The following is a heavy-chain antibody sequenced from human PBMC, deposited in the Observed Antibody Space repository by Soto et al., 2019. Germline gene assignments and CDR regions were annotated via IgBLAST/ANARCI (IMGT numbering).Heavy chain of an antibody. V-gene: IGHV3-23*01. D-gene: IGHD2-15*01. J-gene: IGHJ4*02. CDR3: AKEMVAAAYVETSPFDL. Sequence: EVQLLESGGGLIQPGGSLRLSCAASGFTFSSYAMAWVRQAPGTGLEWVSGIDGSGGDTSFEDSVKGRFTISRDNSKKMLYLHMNSLRAEDTATYYCAKEMVAAAYVETSPFDLWGQGTLVTVSS. CDR2: IDGSGGDT. CDR1: GFTFSSYA.